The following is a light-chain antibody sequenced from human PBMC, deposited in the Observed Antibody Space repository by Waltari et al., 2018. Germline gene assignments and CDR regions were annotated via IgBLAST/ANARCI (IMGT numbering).Light chain of an antibody. CDR1: SSDVGNYNY. CDR3: SSYAGSNNLM. V-gene: IGLV2-8*01. CDR2: EVT. J-gene: IGLJ3*02. Sequence: QSALTQPPSVSGSPGQSVTISCTGSSSDVGNYNYVSWYQQHPGKAPKLMIYEVTKRPSGVPDRFSGSKSGNTASLTVSGLQAEDEADYYCSSYAGSNNLMFGGGTKVTVL.